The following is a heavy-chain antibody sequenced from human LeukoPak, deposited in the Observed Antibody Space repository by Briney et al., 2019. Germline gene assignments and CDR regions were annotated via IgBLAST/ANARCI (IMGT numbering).Heavy chain of an antibody. CDR1: GGTFSSYA. V-gene: IGHV1-69*04. CDR2: IIPILGIA. CDR3: ARQAGHSSSGAEAFDI. Sequence: SVKVSCKASGGTFSSYAISWVRQAPGQGLEWMGRIIPILGIANYAQKFQGRVTITADKSTSTAYMELSSLRSEDTAVYYCARQAGHSSSGAEAFDIWGQGTVVTVSS. D-gene: IGHD6-13*01. J-gene: IGHJ3*02.